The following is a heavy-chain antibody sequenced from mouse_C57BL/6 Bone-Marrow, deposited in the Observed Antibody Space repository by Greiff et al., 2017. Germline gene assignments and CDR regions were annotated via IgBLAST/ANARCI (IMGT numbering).Heavy chain of an antibody. V-gene: IGHV1-82*01. CDR3: ARGVVAFYYYAMDY. D-gene: IGHD1-1*01. J-gene: IGHJ4*01. CDR1: GYAFSSSW. Sequence: QVQLQQSGPELVKPGASVKISCKASGYAFSSSWMNWVKQRPGKGLEWIGRIYPGDGDTNYNGKFKGKATLTADKSSSTAYMQLSSLTSEDSAVYFCARGVVAFYYYAMDYWGQGTSGTVSS. CDR2: IYPGDGDT.